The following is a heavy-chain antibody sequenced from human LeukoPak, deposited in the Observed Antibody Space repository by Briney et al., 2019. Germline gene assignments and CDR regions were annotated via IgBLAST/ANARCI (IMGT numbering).Heavy chain of an antibody. CDR1: GYTFTTYG. CDR3: ARKEVDSSGYFLNFDY. J-gene: IGHJ4*02. V-gene: IGHV1-18*01. Sequence: ASVKVSCKASGYTFTTYGISWVRQAPGQGLEWMGWISVYSGNTNYAQKLQGSVTMTTDTSTSTAYMELRSLRSDDTAVYYCARKEVDSSGYFLNFDYWGQGTLVTVSS. CDR2: ISVYSGNT. D-gene: IGHD3-22*01.